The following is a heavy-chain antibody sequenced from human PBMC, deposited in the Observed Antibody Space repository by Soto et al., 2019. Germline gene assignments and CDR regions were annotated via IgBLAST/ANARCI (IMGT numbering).Heavy chain of an antibody. V-gene: IGHV3-33*01. D-gene: IGHD2-15*01. CDR1: GFTFSSYG. CDR2: IWYDGSNK. J-gene: IGHJ3*02. Sequence: HPGGSLRLSCAASGFTFSSYGVHWVRQAPGKGLEWVAVIWYDGSNKYYADSVKGRFTISRDNSKNTLYLQMNSLRAEDTAVYYCARGAAATFSWAFDIWGQGTMVTVSS. CDR3: ARGAAATFSWAFDI.